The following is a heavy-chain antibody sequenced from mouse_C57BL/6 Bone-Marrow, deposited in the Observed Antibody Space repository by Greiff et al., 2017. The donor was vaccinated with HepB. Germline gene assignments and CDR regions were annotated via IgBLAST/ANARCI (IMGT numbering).Heavy chain of an antibody. CDR1: GFTFSDYG. Sequence: EVKLVESGGGLVQPGGSLKLSCAASGFTFSDYGMAWVRQAPRKGPEWVAFISNLAYSIYYADTVTGRFTISRENAKNTLYLEMSSLRSEDTTMYYCARHDTWYFDVWGTGTTVTVSS. CDR3: ARHDTWYFDV. CDR2: ISNLAYSI. V-gene: IGHV5-15*01. J-gene: IGHJ1*03.